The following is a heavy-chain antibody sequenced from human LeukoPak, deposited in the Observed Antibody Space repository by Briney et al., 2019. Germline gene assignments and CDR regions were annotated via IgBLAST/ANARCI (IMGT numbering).Heavy chain of an antibody. V-gene: IGHV4-39*07. CDR3: ARRADYYYYYMDV. CDR2: IYYSGST. J-gene: IGHJ6*03. Sequence: SETLSLTCTVSGGSISSSTYYWVWIRQPPGKGLEWIGSIYYSGSTYYNPSLKSRVTISVDTSKNQFSLKLSSVTAADTAVYYCARRADYYYYYMDVWGKGTTVTISS. CDR1: GGSISSSTYY.